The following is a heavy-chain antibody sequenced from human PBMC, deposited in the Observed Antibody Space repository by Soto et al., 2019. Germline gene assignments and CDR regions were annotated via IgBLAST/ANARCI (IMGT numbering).Heavy chain of an antibody. CDR1: GFTFSNYW. Sequence: EVQLVESGGDLVQPGGSLRLSCAASGFTFSNYWMSWVRQAPGKGLEWVANIKEDGSGKYYVDSVKGRFTISRDNAKNSLYLQMNRLRAEVTAVYYCARYPRGYCSGGTCSEWGQGTLVTVSS. D-gene: IGHD2-15*01. J-gene: IGHJ4*02. CDR2: IKEDGSGK. CDR3: ARYPRGYCSGGTCSE. V-gene: IGHV3-7*05.